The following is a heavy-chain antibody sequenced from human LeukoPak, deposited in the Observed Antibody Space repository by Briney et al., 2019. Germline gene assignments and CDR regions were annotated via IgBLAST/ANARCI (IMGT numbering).Heavy chain of an antibody. CDR3: ARDYGDYFDY. CDR1: GGSISSGGYS. CDR2: IYYSGST. V-gene: IGHV4-61*08. J-gene: IGHJ4*02. D-gene: IGHD4-17*01. Sequence: SETLSLTCAVSGGSISSGGYSWSWIRQPPGKGLEWIGYIYYSGSTNYNPSLKSRVIISVDTSKNQFSLKLSSVAAADTAVYYCARDYGDYFDYWGQGTLVTVSS.